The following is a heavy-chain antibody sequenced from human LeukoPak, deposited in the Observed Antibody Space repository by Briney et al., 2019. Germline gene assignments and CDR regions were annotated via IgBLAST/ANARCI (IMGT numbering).Heavy chain of an antibody. J-gene: IGHJ5*02. CDR3: ARVVVAAAGTFRWFDP. D-gene: IGHD6-13*01. Sequence: ASVKVSCKASGYTFTGYYMHWVRQAPGQGLEWMGWINPNSGGTNYAQKFQGRVTMTRDTSISTAYMELSRLRSDDTAVYYCARVVVAAAGTFRWFDPWGRGTLVTVSS. V-gene: IGHV1-2*02. CDR1: GYTFTGYY. CDR2: INPNSGGT.